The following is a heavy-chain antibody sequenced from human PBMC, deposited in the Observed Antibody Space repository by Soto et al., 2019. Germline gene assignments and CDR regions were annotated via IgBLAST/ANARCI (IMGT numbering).Heavy chain of an antibody. CDR1: GYTFTRYY. D-gene: IGHD2-21*02. V-gene: IGHV1-46*01. J-gene: IGHJ4*02. Sequence: ASVKVSCKASGYTFTRYYMHWVRQAPGQGLEWMGIINPSGGSTSYAQKFQGRVTMTRDTSTSTVYMELSSLRSEDTAVYYCARDPNGGNSGAFWDYWGQGTLVTVSS. CDR2: INPSGGST. CDR3: ARDPNGGNSGAFWDY.